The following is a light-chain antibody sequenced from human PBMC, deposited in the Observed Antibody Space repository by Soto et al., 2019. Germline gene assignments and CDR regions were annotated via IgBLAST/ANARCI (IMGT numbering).Light chain of an antibody. Sequence: LAQPASVSGSPGQSITISCTGTSSDVGGYNYVSWYQQHPGKAPKFMIYDVSNRPSGVSNRFSGSKSGNTASLTISGLQAEDEADYYCSSYTTSNTRQIVFGTGTKVTVL. J-gene: IGLJ1*01. CDR1: SSDVGGYNY. V-gene: IGLV2-14*01. CDR3: SSYTTSNTRQIV. CDR2: DVS.